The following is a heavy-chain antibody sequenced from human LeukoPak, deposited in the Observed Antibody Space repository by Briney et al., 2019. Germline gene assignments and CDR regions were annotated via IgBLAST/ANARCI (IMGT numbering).Heavy chain of an antibody. V-gene: IGHV4-59*12. CDR2: IYYSGST. CDR1: GGSISSYY. D-gene: IGHD5-24*01. J-gene: IGHJ4*02. CDR3: ARAQRRDGYKKGGPYYFDY. Sequence: SETLSLTCTVSGGSISSYYWSWIRQPPGKGLEWIGYIYYSGSTNYNPSLKSRVTISVDTSKNQFSLKLSSVTAADTAVYYCARAQRRDGYKKGGPYYFDYWGQGTLVTVSS.